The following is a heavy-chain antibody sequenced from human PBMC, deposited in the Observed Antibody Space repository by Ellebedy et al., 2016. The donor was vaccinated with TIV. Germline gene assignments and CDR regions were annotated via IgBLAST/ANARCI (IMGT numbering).Heavy chain of an antibody. Sequence: SVKVSXXASGGTFSSYAISWVRQAPGQGLEWMGGIIPIFGTANYAQKFQGRVTITADESTGTAYMELSSLRSEDTAVYYCARDLGYSYGYRFDPWGQGTLVTVSS. J-gene: IGHJ5*02. D-gene: IGHD5-18*01. CDR3: ARDLGYSYGYRFDP. CDR1: GGTFSSYA. CDR2: IIPIFGTA. V-gene: IGHV1-69*13.